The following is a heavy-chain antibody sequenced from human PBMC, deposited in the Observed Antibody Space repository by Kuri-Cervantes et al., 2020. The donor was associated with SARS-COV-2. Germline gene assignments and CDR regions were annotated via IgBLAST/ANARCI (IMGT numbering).Heavy chain of an antibody. CDR3: ARAPRFGELSFDY. D-gene: IGHD3-10*01. J-gene: IGHJ4*02. Sequence: GESLKISCAASGFSLSRYTMNWVRQAPGKALEWVSSISGSGSYIYYADSVKGRFTISRDNAKNSLYLQMNSLRAEDTAVYYCARAPRFGELSFDYWGQGTLVTVSS. V-gene: IGHV3-21*01. CDR2: ISGSGSYI. CDR1: GFSLSRYT.